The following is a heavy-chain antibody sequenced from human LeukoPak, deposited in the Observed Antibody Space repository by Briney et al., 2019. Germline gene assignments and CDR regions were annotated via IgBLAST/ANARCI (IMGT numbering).Heavy chain of an antibody. CDR3: VRDRWFGELDV. J-gene: IGHJ6*02. CDR1: GGSISSRSYY. Sequence: PSETLSLTCTVSGGSISSRSYYWGWIRQPPGRGLEWIGSIYYSGTTYYNPSLKSRVTISVDTSKNQFSLKLNSVIPEDTAVYYCVRDRWFGELDVWGQGTTVTVSS. V-gene: IGHV4-39*02. CDR2: IYYSGTT. D-gene: IGHD3-10*01.